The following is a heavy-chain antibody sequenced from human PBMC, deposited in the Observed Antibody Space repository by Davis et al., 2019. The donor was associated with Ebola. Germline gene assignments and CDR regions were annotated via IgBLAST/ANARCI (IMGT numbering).Heavy chain of an antibody. Sequence: GESLKISCQDSEYDFTSYWIGWLRQKPGKGLEWMGIIYPGDSDTRYSPSFEGQVTITADESTSTVYMELSSLRSEDTAVYYCARGGAGRAMYYHYYMDVWGRGTPVTVS. CDR3: ARGGAGRAMYYHYYMDV. CDR1: EYDFTSYW. D-gene: IGHD3-16*01. CDR2: IYPGDSDT. V-gene: IGHV5-51*01. J-gene: IGHJ6*03.